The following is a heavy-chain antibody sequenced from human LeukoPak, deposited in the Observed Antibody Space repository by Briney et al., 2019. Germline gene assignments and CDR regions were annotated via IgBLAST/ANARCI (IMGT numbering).Heavy chain of an antibody. CDR2: INSTSRYI. J-gene: IGHJ4*02. CDR3: ARHSGGIDY. CDR1: GFNFSGYR. D-gene: IGHD2-15*01. V-gene: IGHV3-21*01. Sequence: GGSLRLSCTASGFNFSGYRFVWVRQAPGRGLEWVSSINSTSRYISYADSVKGRFTISRDNPKNSLYLQMNSLRAEDTAVYYCARHSGGIDYWGQGTLVTVSS.